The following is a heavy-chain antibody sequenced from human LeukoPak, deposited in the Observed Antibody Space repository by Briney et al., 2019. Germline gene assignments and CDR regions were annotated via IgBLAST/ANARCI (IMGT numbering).Heavy chain of an antibody. D-gene: IGHD6-19*01. CDR2: ISAYNGNT. J-gene: IGHJ4*02. Sequence: GASVKVSCKASGYTFTSYGISWVRQAPGQGLEWMGWISAYNGNTNYAQKLQGRVTMTTDTSTSTAYMELRSLRSDDTAVYYCARDRFSSIAVAGADYWGQGTLVTVSS. CDR1: GYTFTSYG. CDR3: ARDRFSSIAVAGADY. V-gene: IGHV1-18*01.